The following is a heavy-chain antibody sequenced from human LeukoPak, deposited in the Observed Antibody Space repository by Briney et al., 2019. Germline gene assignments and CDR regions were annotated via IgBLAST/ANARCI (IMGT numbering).Heavy chain of an antibody. D-gene: IGHD3-16*01. CDR3: ARDKMGGFDY. CDR2: IYYSGST. J-gene: IGHJ4*02. Sequence: PSETLSLTCAVYGGSFSGYYWSWIRQPPGKGLEWIGYIYYSGSTNYNPSLKSRVTISVDKSKNQFSLKLSSVTAADTAVYYCARDKMGGFDYWGQGTLVTVSS. CDR1: GGSFSGYY. V-gene: IGHV4-59*12.